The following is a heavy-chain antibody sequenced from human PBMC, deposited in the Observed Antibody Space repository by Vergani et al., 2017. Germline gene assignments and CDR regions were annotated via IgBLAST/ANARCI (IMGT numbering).Heavy chain of an antibody. CDR1: GGSTCTYY. Sequence: QMQLQESGPGLVKTPETLSLTCTVSGGSTCTYYWRWSRRPPGGGLDWMMYIYYSGSTNSNPALKSRVTLSVDTSKNQFSLKLSSVTAADTAVYYCAGTYRTGNGFDPWGQGTLVTVSS. V-gene: IGHV4-59*01. CDR3: AGTYRTGNGFDP. CDR2: IYYSGST. D-gene: IGHD3-16*02. J-gene: IGHJ5*02.